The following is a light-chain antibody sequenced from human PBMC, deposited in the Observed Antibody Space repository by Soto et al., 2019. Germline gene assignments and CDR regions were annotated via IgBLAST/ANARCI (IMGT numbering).Light chain of an antibody. CDR1: QTVRNSY. CDR3: QQYDGSLPYT. Sequence: EIVLTQSPGTLSLSPGERATLSCSASQTVRNSYLAWYQQKPSQAPRLLIYGVSARATGIPDRFSGSGSGTDFTLTISRLEPEDFAVFYCQQYDGSLPYTFGQGTKLEIK. CDR2: GVS. J-gene: IGKJ2*01. V-gene: IGKV3-20*01.